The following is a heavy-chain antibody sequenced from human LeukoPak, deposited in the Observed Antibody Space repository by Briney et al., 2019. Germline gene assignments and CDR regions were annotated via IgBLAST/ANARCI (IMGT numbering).Heavy chain of an antibody. CDR2: INPSGGST. J-gene: IGHJ1*01. V-gene: IGHV1-46*01. CDR1: GYTFTSYY. CDR3: ARGNDYSWSYTLPGRSNAEYFQH. D-gene: IGHD1-26*01. Sequence: ASVKVSCKASGYTFTSYYMHWVRQAPGQGLEWMGIINPSGGSTSYAQKFQGRVTMTRDTSTSTVYMELSSLRSEDTAVYYCARGNDYSWSYTLPGRSNAEYFQHWGQGTLVTVSS.